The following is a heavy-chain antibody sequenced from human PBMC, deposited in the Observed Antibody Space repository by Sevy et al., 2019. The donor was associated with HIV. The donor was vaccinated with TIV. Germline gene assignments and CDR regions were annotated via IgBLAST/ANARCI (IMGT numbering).Heavy chain of an antibody. J-gene: IGHJ5*02. Sequence: GGSLRLSCAASGFTFSSYAMSWIRQAPGKGLEWVSAISGSGGSTYYADSVKGRFTISRDNSKNTLYLQMNSLRAEDTAVYYCAKTPDYYDSTSFDPWGQRTLVTVSS. CDR3: AKTPDYYDSTSFDP. D-gene: IGHD3-22*01. V-gene: IGHV3-23*01. CDR1: GFTFSSYA. CDR2: ISGSGGST.